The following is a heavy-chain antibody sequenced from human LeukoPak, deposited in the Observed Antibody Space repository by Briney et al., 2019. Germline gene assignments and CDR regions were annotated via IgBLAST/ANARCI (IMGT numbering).Heavy chain of an antibody. CDR1: GFTFSSYA. D-gene: IGHD6-13*01. CDR3: AKDLTSTYSSSWYKGVNAFDI. Sequence: GGSLRLSCAASGFTFSSYAMSWVRQAPGKGLEWVSAISGSGGSTYYADSVKGRFTISRDNSKNTLYLQMNSLRAEDTAVYYCAKDLTSTYSSSWYKGVNAFDIWGQGTMVTVSS. CDR2: ISGSGGST. J-gene: IGHJ3*02. V-gene: IGHV3-23*01.